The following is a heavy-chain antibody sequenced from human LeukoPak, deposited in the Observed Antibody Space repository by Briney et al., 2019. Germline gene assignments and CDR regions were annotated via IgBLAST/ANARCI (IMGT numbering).Heavy chain of an antibody. CDR3: EAVAGVFDY. J-gene: IGHJ4*02. D-gene: IGHD6-19*01. CDR1: GFTFSSFG. CDR2: IRNDGIDK. Sequence: HPGGSLRLSCAASGFTFSSFGMHWVRQAPGKGLEWVAFIRNDGIDKYYADSVKGRFTISRDNLKSAVYLQMNRLRLEDTAVYYCEAVAGVFDYWGQGILVSVSS. V-gene: IGHV3-30*02.